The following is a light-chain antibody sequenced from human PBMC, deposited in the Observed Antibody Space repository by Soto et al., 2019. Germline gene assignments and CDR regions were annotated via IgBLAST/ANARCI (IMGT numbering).Light chain of an antibody. CDR3: HQHRDYPLT. CDR2: AAS. CDR1: QDIINY. Sequence: DIQMTQSPSSLSASVGDRVTITCRASQDIINYLAWFQQRAGEAPKSLIYAASSWQSGVPSRFSGSGSGTEFTLTISSLQPEDFASYYCHQHRDYPLTFRGATKVEI. V-gene: IGKV1-16*01. J-gene: IGKJ4*01.